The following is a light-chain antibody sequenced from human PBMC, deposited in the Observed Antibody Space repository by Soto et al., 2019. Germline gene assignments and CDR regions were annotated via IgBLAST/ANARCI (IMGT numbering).Light chain of an antibody. J-gene: IGKJ3*01. CDR2: AAS. V-gene: IGKV3-20*01. CDR1: QTLSINS. CDR3: QQYDGAPLT. Sequence: EIVLTQSPDTLSLSPGERATLFCRASQTLSINSLAWYQQKPGQAPRLLIYAASTRDTGIPDRFNGSGSGTDFALNINRLEPEDFAVYYCQQYDGAPLTCGPGTKVDVK.